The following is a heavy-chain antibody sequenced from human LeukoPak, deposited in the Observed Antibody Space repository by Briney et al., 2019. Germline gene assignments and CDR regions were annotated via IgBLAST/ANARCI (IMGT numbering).Heavy chain of an antibody. J-gene: IGHJ4*02. V-gene: IGHV3-64D*06. CDR2: ITSNGGSA. CDR3: VGFRATAGLY. D-gene: IGHD6-13*01. CDR1: GFNFSSYA. Sequence: GGSLRLSCSASGFNFSSYAMYWVRQAPGKGLEYVSAITSNGGSAYYADSVKGRFTISRDNSRNTLYLQMSSLRADDTAVYYCVGFRATAGLYWGQGTLVTVSS.